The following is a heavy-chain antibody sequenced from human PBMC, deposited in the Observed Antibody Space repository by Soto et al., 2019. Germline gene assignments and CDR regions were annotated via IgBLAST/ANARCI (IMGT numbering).Heavy chain of an antibody. V-gene: IGHV4-59*01. CDR1: GGSISSYY. J-gene: IGHJ3*02. Sequence: SETLSLTCTVSGGSISSYYWSWIRQPPGKGLEWIGYIYYSGSTNYNPSLKSRVTISVDTSKNQFSLKLSSVTAADTAVYYCARQWDSSSWYISAFDIWGQGTMVTVSS. D-gene: IGHD6-13*01. CDR2: IYYSGST. CDR3: ARQWDSSSWYISAFDI.